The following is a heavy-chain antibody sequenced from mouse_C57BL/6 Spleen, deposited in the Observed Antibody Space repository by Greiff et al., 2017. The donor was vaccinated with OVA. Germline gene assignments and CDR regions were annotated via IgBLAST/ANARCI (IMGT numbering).Heavy chain of an antibody. CDR1: GYSITSGYY. V-gene: IGHV3-6*01. CDR3: AREVDHDGYFDV. D-gene: IGHD2-12*01. Sequence: VQLKESGPGLVKPSQSLSLTCSVTGYSITSGYYWNWIRQFPGNKLEWMGYISYDGSNNYNPSLKNRISITRDTSKNQFFLKLNSVTTEDTATYYCAREVDHDGYFDVWGTGTTVTVSS. CDR2: ISYDGSN. J-gene: IGHJ1*03.